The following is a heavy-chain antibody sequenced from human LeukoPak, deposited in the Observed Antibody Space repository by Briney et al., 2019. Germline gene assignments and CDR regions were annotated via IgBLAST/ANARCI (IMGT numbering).Heavy chain of an antibody. Sequence: PSETLSLTCSVSGGSISSSFFYWDWLRQPPGKGLEWIGTTYYSGTTYQNPSLRSRVTISVDTSKNQSSLKLSSLTAADTAAYFCARGSGTFCYESSGYLSYFDPWGQGTLVTASS. V-gene: IGHV4-39*01. J-gene: IGHJ5*02. CDR3: ARGSGTFCYESSGYLSYFDP. D-gene: IGHD3-22*01. CDR1: GGSISSSFFY. CDR2: TYYSGTT.